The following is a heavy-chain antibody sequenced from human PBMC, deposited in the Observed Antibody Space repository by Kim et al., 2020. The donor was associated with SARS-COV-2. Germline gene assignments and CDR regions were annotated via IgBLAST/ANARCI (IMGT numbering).Heavy chain of an antibody. Sequence: GGSLRLSCAASGFTFSSYDMHWVRQATGKGLEWVSAIGTAGDTYYPGSVKGRFTIPRENAKNSLYLQMNSLRAGDTAVYYCARAPVVGMTGYYEYYYYGMDVWGQGTTVTVSS. D-gene: IGHD3-9*01. CDR3: ARAPVVGMTGYYEYYYYGMDV. CDR2: IGTAGDT. CDR1: GFTFSSYD. J-gene: IGHJ6*02. V-gene: IGHV3-13*04.